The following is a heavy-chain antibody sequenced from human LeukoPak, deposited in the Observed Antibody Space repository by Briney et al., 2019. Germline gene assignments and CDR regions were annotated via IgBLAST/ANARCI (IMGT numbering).Heavy chain of an antibody. D-gene: IGHD6-19*01. CDR3: ARSRRIAVDPPLPDY. Sequence: ASVKVSCKASGYTFTGYYMHWVRQAPGQGLEWMGWINPNSGGTNYAQKFQGRVTMTRDTSISTAYMELSRLRSDDTAVYYCARSRRIAVDPPLPDYWGQGTLVTVSS. J-gene: IGHJ4*02. CDR2: INPNSGGT. V-gene: IGHV1-2*02. CDR1: GYTFTGYY.